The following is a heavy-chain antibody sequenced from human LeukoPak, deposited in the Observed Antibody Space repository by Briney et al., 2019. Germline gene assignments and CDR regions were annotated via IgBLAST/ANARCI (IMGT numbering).Heavy chain of an antibody. Sequence: GRSLRLSCAASGFTFSSYGMHWVRQAPGKGLEWVAVISYDGSNKYYADSVKGRFTISRDNSKNTLYLQMNSLRAEDTAVYYCAKDPIRFPKGNFDYWGQGTLVTVSS. V-gene: IGHV3-30*18. D-gene: IGHD3-3*01. J-gene: IGHJ4*02. CDR1: GFTFSSYG. CDR2: ISYDGSNK. CDR3: AKDPIRFPKGNFDY.